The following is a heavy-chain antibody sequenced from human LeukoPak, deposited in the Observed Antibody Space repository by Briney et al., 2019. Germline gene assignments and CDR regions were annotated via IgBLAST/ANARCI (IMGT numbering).Heavy chain of an antibody. CDR3: ARGGSGESSYFDY. CDR2: INPNSGGT. Sequence: ASVKVSCKASGYTFTGYYMHWVRQAPGQGLEWMGWINPNSGGTNYAQKFQGRVTMTRNTSISTAYMELSSLRSEDTAVYYCARGGSGESSYFDYWGQGTLVTVSS. D-gene: IGHD3-10*01. V-gene: IGHV1-2*02. J-gene: IGHJ4*02. CDR1: GYTFTGYY.